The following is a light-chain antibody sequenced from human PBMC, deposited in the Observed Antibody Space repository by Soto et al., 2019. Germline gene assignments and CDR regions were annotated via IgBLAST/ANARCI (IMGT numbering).Light chain of an antibody. CDR1: QIISSY. Sequence: DIQMTQSPSSLSASVGDRVTITCRASQIISSYLNWYQQKPGKAPKLLIYAASRLQSGVPSRFSGSGSGTDFTLTISSLQPEDFATYYCQQSYITPWTFGQGTKVEIK. V-gene: IGKV1-39*01. CDR3: QQSYITPWT. J-gene: IGKJ1*01. CDR2: AAS.